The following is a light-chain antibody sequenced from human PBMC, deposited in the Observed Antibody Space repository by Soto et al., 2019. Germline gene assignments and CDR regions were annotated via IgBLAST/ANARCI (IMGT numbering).Light chain of an antibody. CDR1: SNDVGGYNY. CDR2: EVS. CDR3: SSYTSSSTDV. J-gene: IGLJ1*01. V-gene: IGLV2-14*01. Sequence: QSALTQPASVSGSPGQSITISCTGTSNDVGGYNYVSWYQQHPGKAPKLMIYEVSNRPSGVSYRFSGSKSGNTASLTISGLQAEDEADYYCSSYTSSSTDVFGTGTKLTVL.